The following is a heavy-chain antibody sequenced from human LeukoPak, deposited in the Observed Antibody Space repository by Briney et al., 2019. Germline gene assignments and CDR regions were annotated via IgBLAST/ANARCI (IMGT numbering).Heavy chain of an antibody. V-gene: IGHV3-30*18. D-gene: IGHD3-22*01. CDR2: ISYDENNK. CDR1: GFTFSNYG. CDR3: AKAKNAYDRSGYYYYFDY. Sequence: GGSLRLSCAASGFTFSNYGMHWVRKAPGKGLEWVAVISYDENNKYYADSVKGRFTISRDNSKNTLYLQMNSLRTEDTAVYYCAKAKNAYDRSGYYYYFDYWGQGTLVTVSS. J-gene: IGHJ4*02.